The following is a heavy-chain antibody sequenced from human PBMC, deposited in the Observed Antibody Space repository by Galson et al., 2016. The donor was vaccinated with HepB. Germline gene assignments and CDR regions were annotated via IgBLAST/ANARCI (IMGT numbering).Heavy chain of an antibody. CDR1: GFTFNNNW. CDR2: INADGSST. Sequence: SLRLSCAASGFTFNNNWMHWVRQAPGKGLVWVSQINADGSSTNYTDSVKGRFTTSSDNAKNTLYLQMNSLRAEDTAVYYCSRVLGHWGQGTLVTVSS. J-gene: IGHJ1*01. V-gene: IGHV3-74*01. CDR3: SRVLGH.